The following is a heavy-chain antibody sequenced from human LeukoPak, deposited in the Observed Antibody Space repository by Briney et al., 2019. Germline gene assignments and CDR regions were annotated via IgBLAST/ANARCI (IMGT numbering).Heavy chain of an antibody. CDR3: ARALQAYYLDY. CDR1: GFTLSGHY. V-gene: IGHV3-11*01. J-gene: IGHJ4*02. CDR2: ISSGGTT. Sequence: GGSLRLSCAASGFTLSGHYMSWIRQAPGKGLEWVSKISSGGTTYYADSLKGRFTISRNNAKNSLYLQINSLRAEDTAVYYCARALQAYYLDYWGQGTLVTVSS.